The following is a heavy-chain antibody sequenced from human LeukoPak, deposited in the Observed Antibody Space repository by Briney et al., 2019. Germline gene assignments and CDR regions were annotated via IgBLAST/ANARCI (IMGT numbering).Heavy chain of an antibody. D-gene: IGHD3-3*01. J-gene: IGHJ4*02. CDR3: ATTYYDFWSGYYPTDY. Sequence: PSETLSLTCAVYGGSFSGYYWSWIRQPPGKGLDWIGEINHSGSTNYNPSLKSRVTISVDTSKNQFSLKLSSVTAADTAVYYCATTYYDFWSGYYPTDYWGQGTLVTVSP. V-gene: IGHV4-34*01. CDR1: GGSFSGYY. CDR2: INHSGST.